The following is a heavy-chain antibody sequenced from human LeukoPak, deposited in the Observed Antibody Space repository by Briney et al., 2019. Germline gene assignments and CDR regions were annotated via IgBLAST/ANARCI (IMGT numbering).Heavy chain of an antibody. CDR1: GFTFSGYW. D-gene: IGHD6-19*01. J-gene: IGHJ4*02. CDR3: ARGPSSAWYGVDN. Sequence: PGGSLRVSCAASGFTFSGYWMSWVRQAPGKGMEWVANIKQDGSEKYYVDSVKGRFTISRDNAKNTLYLQMNSLRDEDTAVYYCARGPSSAWYGVDNWGQGTLVTVSS. CDR2: IKQDGSEK. V-gene: IGHV3-7*01.